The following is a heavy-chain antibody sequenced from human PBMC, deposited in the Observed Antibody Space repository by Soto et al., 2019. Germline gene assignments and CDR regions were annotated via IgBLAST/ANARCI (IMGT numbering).Heavy chain of an antibody. CDR2: IIPIFGTA. Sequence: QVQLVQSGAEVKKPGSSVKVSCKASGGTFSSYSINWVRQAPGQGLEWMGEIIPIFGTANYALTFQGRVTITADESTSTAYMQLSSLRSEDTAVYYCARDGGRHSGGVDYWGQGTLVTVSS. V-gene: IGHV1-69*01. J-gene: IGHJ4*02. CDR1: GGTFSSYS. D-gene: IGHD1-26*01. CDR3: ARDGGRHSGGVDY.